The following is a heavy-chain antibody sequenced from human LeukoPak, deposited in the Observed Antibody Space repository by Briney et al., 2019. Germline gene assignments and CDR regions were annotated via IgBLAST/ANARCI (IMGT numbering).Heavy chain of an antibody. CDR2: ISSGSTYI. J-gene: IGHJ6*02. V-gene: IGHV3-21*01. CDR3: ARDLVPAAIDGMDV. CDR1: GFTLSIYS. D-gene: IGHD2-2*02. Sequence: GGSLRLSCAASGFTLSIYSMSWVRQAPGQGLEWVSSISSGSTYIYYAESVKGRFTISRDDAKNSLYLEMNRLGAEDRALYYCARDLVPAAIDGMDVWGQRTTVTASS.